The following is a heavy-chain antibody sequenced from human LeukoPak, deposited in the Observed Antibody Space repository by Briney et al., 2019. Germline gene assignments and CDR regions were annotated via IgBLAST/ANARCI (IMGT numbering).Heavy chain of an antibody. CDR1: GYTFTSYA. CDR3: ARGGVLEWLLDFDY. Sequence: ASVKVSCKASGYTFTSYAMNWVRQAPGQGLEWMGWINTNTGNPTYAQGFTGRFVFSLDTSVSTAYLQSSSLKAEDTAVYYCARGGVLEWLLDFDYWGQGTLVTVSS. V-gene: IGHV7-4-1*02. J-gene: IGHJ4*02. CDR2: INTNTGNP. D-gene: IGHD3-3*01.